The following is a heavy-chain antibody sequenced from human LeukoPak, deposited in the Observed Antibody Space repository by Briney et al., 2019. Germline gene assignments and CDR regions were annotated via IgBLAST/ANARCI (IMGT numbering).Heavy chain of an antibody. J-gene: IGHJ4*02. CDR1: GFTFSSYS. CDR3: ARAWVVGATCCAFDY. V-gene: IGHV3-21*01. D-gene: IGHD1-26*01. CDR2: ISSSSSYI. Sequence: GGSLRLSCAASGFTFSSYSMNWVRQAPGKGLEWVSSISSSSSYIYYADSVKGRFTISRDNAKNSLYLQMNGLRAEDTAVYYCARAWVVGATCCAFDYWGQGTLVTVSS.